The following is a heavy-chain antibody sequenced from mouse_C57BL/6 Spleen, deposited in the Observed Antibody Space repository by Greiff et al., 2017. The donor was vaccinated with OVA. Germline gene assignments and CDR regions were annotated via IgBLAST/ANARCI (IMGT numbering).Heavy chain of an antibody. CDR2: IYPGDGDT. Sequence: VQLQQSGPELVKPGASVKISCKASGYAFSSSWMNWVKQRPGKGLEWIGRIYPGDGDTNYNGKFKGKATLTADKSSSTAYMQLSSLTSEDSAVYFCATAQATHWGQGTLVTVSA. CDR3: ATAQATH. V-gene: IGHV1-82*01. D-gene: IGHD3-2*02. CDR1: GYAFSSSW. J-gene: IGHJ3*01.